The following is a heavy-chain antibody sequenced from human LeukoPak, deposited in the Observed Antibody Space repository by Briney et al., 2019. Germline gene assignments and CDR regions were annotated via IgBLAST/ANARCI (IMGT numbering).Heavy chain of an antibody. V-gene: IGHV3-21*01. CDR3: ARVVGYDFWSGYLDY. J-gene: IGHJ4*02. CDR1: GFTFSSYS. D-gene: IGHD3-3*01. Sequence: PGGSLRLSCAASGFTFSSYSMNWVRQAPGKGLEWVSSISSSSSYIYYADSVKGRFTISRDNAKNSLYLQMNSLRAEDTAVYYCARVVGYDFWSGYLDYWGQGTLVTVSS. CDR2: ISSSSSYI.